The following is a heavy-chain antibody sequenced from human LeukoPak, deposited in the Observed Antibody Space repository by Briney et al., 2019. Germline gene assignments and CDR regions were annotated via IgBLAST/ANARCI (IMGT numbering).Heavy chain of an antibody. CDR3: ARDRGAVAATWFDY. CDR1: GFTFSGYY. CDR2: IGSSSSSYT. J-gene: IGHJ4*02. Sequence: GGSLILSCAASGFTFSGYYMSWIRQAPGKGLEWVSCIGSSSSSYTNYADSVKGRFTISRDNAKNSLYLQMDGLRVEDTAVYYCARDRGAVAATWFDYWGQGTLVTVSS. D-gene: IGHD6-19*01. V-gene: IGHV3-11*05.